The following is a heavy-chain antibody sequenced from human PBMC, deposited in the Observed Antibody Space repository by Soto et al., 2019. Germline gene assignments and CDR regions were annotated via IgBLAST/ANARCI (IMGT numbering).Heavy chain of an antibody. CDR1: GFTFSDYY. CDR3: ARDAQWPTSLDY. V-gene: IGHV3-11*05. CDR2: ISSSSSYT. D-gene: IGHD6-19*01. J-gene: IGHJ4*02. Sequence: QVPLVESGGGLVKPGGSLRLSCAASGFTFSDYYMSWIRQAPGKGLEWVSYISSSSSYTNYADSVKGRFTISRDNAKNSLYLQMNSLRAEDTAVYYCARDAQWPTSLDYWGQGTLVTVSS.